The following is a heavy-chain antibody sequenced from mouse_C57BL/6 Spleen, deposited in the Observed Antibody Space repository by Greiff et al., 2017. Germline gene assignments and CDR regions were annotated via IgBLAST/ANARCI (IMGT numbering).Heavy chain of an antibody. V-gene: IGHV1-52*01. CDR2: IDPSDSET. CDR1: GYTFTSYW. J-gene: IGHJ3*01. Sequence: VQLQQPGAELVRPGSSVKLSCKASGYTFTSYWMHWVKQRPIQGLEWIGNIDPSDSETHYNQKFKDKATLTVDKSSSTAYMQLSSLTSEDSAVYYCARDELGRGFAYWGQGTLVTVSA. CDR3: ARDELGRGFAY. D-gene: IGHD4-1*01.